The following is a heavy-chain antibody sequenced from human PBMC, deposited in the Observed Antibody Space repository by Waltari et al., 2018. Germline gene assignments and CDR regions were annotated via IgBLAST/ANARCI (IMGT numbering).Heavy chain of an antibody. CDR1: GFTFSSYG. CDR2: IRVDGSNK. Sequence: QVQLVESGGGVVQPGGSLRLSCAASGFTFSSYGMHWVRQAPGKGLEWVAFIRVDGSNKYYADSVKGRFTISRDNSKNTLYLQMNSLRAEDTAVYYCAKGRGIEEDFDYWGQGTLVTVSS. V-gene: IGHV3-30*02. CDR3: AKGRGIEEDFDY. J-gene: IGHJ4*02. D-gene: IGHD6-13*01.